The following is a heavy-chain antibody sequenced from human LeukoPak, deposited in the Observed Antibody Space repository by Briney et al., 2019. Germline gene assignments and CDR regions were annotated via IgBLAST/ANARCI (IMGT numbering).Heavy chain of an antibody. CDR2: IYPGDSDT. CDR1: GYSFTSYW. D-gene: IGHD2-2*02. CDR3: ARLGDCSSTSCYSTLDY. Sequence: GESLKISCKGSGYSFTSYWIGWVRQMPGKGLEWMGIIYPGDSDTRYSPSFQGQVTILADKSISTAYLQWSSLKASDTAMYYCARLGDCSSTSCYSTLDYWGQGTLVTVSS. J-gene: IGHJ4*02. V-gene: IGHV5-51*01.